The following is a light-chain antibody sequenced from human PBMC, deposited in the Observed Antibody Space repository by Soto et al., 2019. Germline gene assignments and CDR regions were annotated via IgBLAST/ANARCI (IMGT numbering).Light chain of an antibody. V-gene: IGKV3-20*01. J-gene: IGKJ1*01. Sequence: IGLTESPCTLSLSPGERATLSCRASQSVSSSYLAWYQQKPGQAPRLLIYGASSRATGIPDRFSGSGSGTDFTLTISRLEPEDFAVYYCQQYGSLPRTFGQGTKVDIK. CDR3: QQYGSLPRT. CDR2: GAS. CDR1: QSVSSSY.